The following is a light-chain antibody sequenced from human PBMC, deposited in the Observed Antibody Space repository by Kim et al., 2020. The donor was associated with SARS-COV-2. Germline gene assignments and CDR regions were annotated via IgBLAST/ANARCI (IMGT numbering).Light chain of an antibody. Sequence: EIVLTQSPGTLSLSPRERATLSCRASQSVSTNYLAWYQQKPGQAPRLLIYGASTRATGIPDRFSGSGSGTDFTLTINRLEPEDFAVYYCQQYGSSPRTFGQGTKVDIK. CDR3: QQYGSSPRT. J-gene: IGKJ1*01. V-gene: IGKV3-20*01. CDR1: QSVSTNY. CDR2: GAS.